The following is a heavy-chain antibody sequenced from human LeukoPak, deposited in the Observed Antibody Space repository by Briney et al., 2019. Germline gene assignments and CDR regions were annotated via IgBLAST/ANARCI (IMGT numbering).Heavy chain of an antibody. D-gene: IGHD6-13*01. J-gene: IGHJ5*02. Sequence: SETLSLTCTVSGGSISSSSYYWGWIRQPPGKGLEWIGSIYYSGSTYYNPSLKSRVTISVDTSKNQFSLKLSSVTAADTAVYYCARVSSYSSSWYNLAPHWFDPWGQGTLVTVSS. V-gene: IGHV4-39*07. CDR2: IYYSGST. CDR3: ARVSSYSSSWYNLAPHWFDP. CDR1: GGSISSSSYY.